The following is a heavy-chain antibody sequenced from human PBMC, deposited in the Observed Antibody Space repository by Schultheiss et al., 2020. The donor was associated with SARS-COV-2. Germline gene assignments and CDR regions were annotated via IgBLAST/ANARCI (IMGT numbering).Heavy chain of an antibody. V-gene: IGHV4-39*07. CDR1: GGSISSGGYY. CDR3: ARGPTRDFWSGRGGSRREPLDV. J-gene: IGHJ6*04. CDR2: INHSGST. D-gene: IGHD3-3*01. Sequence: SETLSLTCTVSGGSISSGGYYWSWIRQHPGKGLEWIGEINHSGSTNYNPSLKSRVTISVDTSKNQFSLKLSSVTAADTAVYYCARGPTRDFWSGRGGSRREPLDVWGKGTTVTVSS.